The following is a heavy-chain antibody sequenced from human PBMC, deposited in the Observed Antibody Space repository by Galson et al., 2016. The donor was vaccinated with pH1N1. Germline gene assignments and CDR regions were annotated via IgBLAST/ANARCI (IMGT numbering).Heavy chain of an antibody. Sequence: GPLSSYATGWVRQAPGQGPEWMGGIMPIFGTTKYEQKFQGRVTITADEMSGSAYMELSGLTSMDTAVYYCVRSTGYNKVNGPFDVWGQGTLVIVSS. J-gene: IGHJ3*01. CDR1: GPLSSYA. CDR3: VRSTGYNKVNGPFDV. D-gene: IGHD1-14*01. CDR2: IMPIFGTT. V-gene: IGHV1-69*01.